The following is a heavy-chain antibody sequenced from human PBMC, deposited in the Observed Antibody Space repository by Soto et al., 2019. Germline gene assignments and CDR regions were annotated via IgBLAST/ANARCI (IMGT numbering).Heavy chain of an antibody. CDR2: INAGNGNT. V-gene: IGHV1-3*01. J-gene: IGHJ2*01. D-gene: IGHD6-19*01. CDR3: ARAGYSSGWYHWYFDF. CDR1: GYTFTNYG. Sequence: ASVKVSCKASGYTFTNYGIHWVRQAPGQRLEWMGWINAGNGNTKYSQKFQGRVIITRDTSASTAYMELSSLRSEDTAVFYCARAGYSSGWYHWYFDFWGRGTLVTVSS.